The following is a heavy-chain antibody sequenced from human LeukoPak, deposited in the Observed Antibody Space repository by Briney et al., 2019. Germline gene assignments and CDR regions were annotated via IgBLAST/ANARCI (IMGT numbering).Heavy chain of an antibody. Sequence: SETLSLTCTVSGGSISGFYWSWIRQPPGKGLEWLGYVYNSGSTNYNPSLKSRVTISVDTSKSQFSLNLTSVTAADPAVYYCARDRCSGGSCPRFDPWGQGTLVPVSS. V-gene: IGHV4-59*01. D-gene: IGHD2-15*01. CDR2: VYNSGST. CDR3: ARDRCSGGSCPRFDP. J-gene: IGHJ5*01. CDR1: GGSISGFY.